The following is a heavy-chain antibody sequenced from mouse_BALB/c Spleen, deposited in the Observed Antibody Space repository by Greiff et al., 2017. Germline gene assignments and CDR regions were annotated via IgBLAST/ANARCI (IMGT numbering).Heavy chain of an antibody. D-gene: IGHD2-14*01. CDR2: IWGDGST. J-gene: IGHJ4*01. V-gene: IGHV2-6-7*01. CDR3: ARAYYRYDENYAMDY. Sequence: VQRVESGPGLVAPSQSLSITCTVSGFSLTGYGVNWVRQPPGKGLEWLGMIWGDGSTDYNSALKSRLSISKDNSKSQVFLKMNSLQTDDTARYYCARAYYRYDENYAMDYWGQGTSVTVSS. CDR1: GFSLTGYG.